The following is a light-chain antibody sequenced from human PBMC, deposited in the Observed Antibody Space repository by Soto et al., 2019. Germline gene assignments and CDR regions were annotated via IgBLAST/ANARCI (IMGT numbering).Light chain of an antibody. CDR3: QQRSNWPPD. V-gene: IGKV3-11*01. CDR1: QDISNH. CDR2: DAS. Sequence: EIVLTQSPATLSLSPGDIATLSCRASQDISNHLAWYQQRPGQAPRLLIYDASNRATGIPARFSGSGSGTDFTLTISRLEPEDFAVYYCQQRSNWPPDFGQGTRLEI. J-gene: IGKJ5*01.